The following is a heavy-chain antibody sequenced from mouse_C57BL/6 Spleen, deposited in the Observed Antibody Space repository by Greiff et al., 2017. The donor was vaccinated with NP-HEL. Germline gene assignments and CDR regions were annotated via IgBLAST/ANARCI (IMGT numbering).Heavy chain of an antibody. D-gene: IGHD2-1*01. V-gene: IGHV5-17*01. CDR1: GFPFSDYG. CDR3: ARNYGNYLYWYFDV. Sequence: EVQVVESGGGLVKPGGSLKLSCAASGFPFSDYGMHWVRQAPEKGLEWVAYISSGSSTIYYADTVKGRFTISRDNAKNTLFLQMTSLRSEDTAMYYCARNYGNYLYWYFDVWGTGTTVTVSS. CDR2: ISSGSSTI. J-gene: IGHJ1*03.